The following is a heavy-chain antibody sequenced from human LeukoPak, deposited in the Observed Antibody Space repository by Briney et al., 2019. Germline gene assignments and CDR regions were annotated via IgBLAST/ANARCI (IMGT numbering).Heavy chain of an antibody. CDR2: INHSGST. D-gene: IGHD6-13*01. V-gene: IGHV4-34*01. CDR3: ARSRGYFDY. J-gene: IGHJ4*02. Sequence: PSETLSLTCAVYGGSFSGYSWTWIRQPPGKGLEWIGEINHSGSTNYNPSLKSRVTISLDTSKNQFSLKLSSVTAADTALYYCARSRGYFDYWGQGTLVTVSS. CDR1: GGSFSGYS.